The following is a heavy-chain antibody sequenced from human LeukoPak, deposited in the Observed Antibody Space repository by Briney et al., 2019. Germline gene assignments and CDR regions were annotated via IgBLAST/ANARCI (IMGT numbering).Heavy chain of an antibody. D-gene: IGHD5-12*01. V-gene: IGHV4-30-2*01. CDR2: IYHSGST. CDR3: AGVTPSGYDLDY. Sequence: KASETLSLTCAVSGGSISSGGYSWSWIRQPPGKGLEWIGYIYHSGSTYYNPSLKSRVTISVDRSKNQFSLKLSSVTAADTAVYYCAGVTPSGYDLDYWGQGTLVTVSS. CDR1: GGSISSGGYS. J-gene: IGHJ4*02.